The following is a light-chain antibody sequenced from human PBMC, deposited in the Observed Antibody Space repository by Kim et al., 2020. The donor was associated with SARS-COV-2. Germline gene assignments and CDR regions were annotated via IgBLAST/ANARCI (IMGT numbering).Light chain of an antibody. CDR2: SAS. CDR1: QTINTY. CDR3: QQTYTTPYT. V-gene: IGKV1-39*01. J-gene: IGKJ2*01. Sequence: DIQLTQSPSSLSASVGDGVTITCRASQTINTYLNWYRQKPGKTPELLINSASKLLSGVPSRFSGSGSGTDFTLTISSLQREDFATYYCQQTYTTPYTFGQGTKL.